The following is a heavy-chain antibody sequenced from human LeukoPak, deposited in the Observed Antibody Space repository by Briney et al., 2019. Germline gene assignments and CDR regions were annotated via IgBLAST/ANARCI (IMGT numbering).Heavy chain of an antibody. CDR3: ARDPFLGLALFDR. D-gene: IGHD3-3*02. CDR2: INPNSGGT. Sequence: GSSVKVSCKASGYTFTGYYMHWVRQAPGQGLEWMGWINPNSGGTNYAQKFQGRVTMTRDTSISTAYMELSRLRSDDTAVYYCARDPFLGLALFDRWGQGTLVTVSS. J-gene: IGHJ4*02. CDR1: GYTFTGYY. V-gene: IGHV1-2*02.